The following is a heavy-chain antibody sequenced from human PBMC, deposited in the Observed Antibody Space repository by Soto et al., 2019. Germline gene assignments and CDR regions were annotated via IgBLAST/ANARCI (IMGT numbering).Heavy chain of an antibody. CDR1: RFTFSNYA. J-gene: IGHJ3*02. CDR2: IWSDGSNK. Sequence: GGSLRLSSAASRFTFSNYAMHWVRQAPGKGLEWVAVIWSDGSNKYYADSVKGRFTISRDNSKNTLYLQMSSLRAEDTAVYYCARDNWNYVSAFDIWGQVTMVTVSS. D-gene: IGHD1-7*01. V-gene: IGHV3-33*01. CDR3: ARDNWNYVSAFDI.